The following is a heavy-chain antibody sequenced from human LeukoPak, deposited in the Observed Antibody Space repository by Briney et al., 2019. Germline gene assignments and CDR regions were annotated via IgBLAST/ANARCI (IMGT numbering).Heavy chain of an antibody. CDR3: ARGRSGYSYSRYYYYGMDV. Sequence: SVKVSCKASGGTFSSYAISWVRQTPGQGLEWMGGIIPIFGTANYAQKFQGRVTITADKSTSTAYMELSSLRSEDTAVYYCARGRSGYSYSRYYYYGMDVWGKGTTVTVSS. CDR1: GGTFSSYA. D-gene: IGHD5-18*01. CDR2: IIPIFGTA. V-gene: IGHV1-69*06. J-gene: IGHJ6*04.